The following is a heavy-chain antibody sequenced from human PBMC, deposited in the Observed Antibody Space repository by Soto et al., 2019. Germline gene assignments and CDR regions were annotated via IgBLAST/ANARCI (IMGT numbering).Heavy chain of an antibody. CDR3: ARGPHFH. Sequence: SETLSLTCAVSGGSISSGGYSWSWIRQPPGKGLEWIGYIYHSGSTYYNPSLKSRVTISVDRSKNQFSLKLSSVTAADTAVYYCARGPHFHWGQGTLVTVSS. J-gene: IGHJ4*02. V-gene: IGHV4-30-2*01. CDR2: IYHSGST. CDR1: GGSISSGGYS. D-gene: IGHD3-3*02.